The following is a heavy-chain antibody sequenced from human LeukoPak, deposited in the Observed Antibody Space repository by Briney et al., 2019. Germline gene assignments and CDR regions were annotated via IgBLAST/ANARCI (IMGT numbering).Heavy chain of an antibody. V-gene: IGHV3-30*18. J-gene: IGHJ6*04. CDR1: GFTFSSYG. Sequence: GGSLRLSCAASGFTFSSYGMHWVRQAPGKGLEWVAVISYDGSNKYYADSVKGRFTISRDNSKNTLYLQMNSLRAEDTAVYYCAKDAYGSGRSRYYYYGGDVWGKGTTVTVSS. CDR2: ISYDGSNK. CDR3: AKDAYGSGRSRYYYYGGDV. D-gene: IGHD3-10*01.